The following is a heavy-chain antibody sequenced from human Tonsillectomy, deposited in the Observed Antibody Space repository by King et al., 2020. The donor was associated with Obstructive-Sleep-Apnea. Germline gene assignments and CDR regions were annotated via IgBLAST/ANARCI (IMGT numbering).Heavy chain of an antibody. CDR2: ISYDGSNK. CDR1: GFTFSSYA. J-gene: IGHJ6*04. D-gene: IGHD6-19*01. CDR3: ARDGVERWLVAGYGRDV. V-gene: IGHV3-30*04. Sequence: VQLVESGGGVVQPGRSLRLSCAASGFTFSSYAMHWVRQAPGKGLEWVAVISYDGSNKYYADSVKGRFTISRDNSKNTLYLQMNSLRAEDTAVYYCARDGVERWLVAGYGRDVWGKGPTVTVSS.